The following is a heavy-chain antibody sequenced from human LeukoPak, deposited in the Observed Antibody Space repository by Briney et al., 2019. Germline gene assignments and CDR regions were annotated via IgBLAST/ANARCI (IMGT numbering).Heavy chain of an antibody. D-gene: IGHD3-3*01. CDR2: ISGSGGST. CDR1: GFTFSSYA. Sequence: GGSLRLSCAASGFTFSSYAMSWVRQAPGKGLEWVSAISGSGGSTYYADSVKGRFTISRDNSKNTLYLQMNSLRAEDTAVYYCAKDPAAESQEYDSGYWGQGTLVTVSS. CDR3: AKDPAAESQEYDSGY. V-gene: IGHV3-23*01. J-gene: IGHJ4*02.